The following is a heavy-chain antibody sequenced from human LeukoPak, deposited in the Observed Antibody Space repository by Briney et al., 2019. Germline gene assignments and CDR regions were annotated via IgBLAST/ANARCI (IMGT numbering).Heavy chain of an antibody. V-gene: IGHV1-2*04. CDR3: ARDILGRSNGGSNYFGMDV. Sequence: ASVKVSCKASGYTFTAYYLHWVRQAPGQGLEWMGWINPNSGGTNYAQKFKGWVTLTRDTSINTTYMELSRLASDVTAVYYCARDILGRSNGGSNYFGMDVWGQGTTVTVSS. CDR2: INPNSGGT. J-gene: IGHJ6*02. D-gene: IGHD2-15*01. CDR1: GYTFTAYY.